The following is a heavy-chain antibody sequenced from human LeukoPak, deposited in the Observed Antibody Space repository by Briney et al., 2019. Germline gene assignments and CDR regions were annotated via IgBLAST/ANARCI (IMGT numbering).Heavy chain of an antibody. CDR3: TRDKGGITIFGVVSTVGDY. Sequence: GGSLRLSCTASGFTFGDYAMSWFRQAPGKGLEWVGFIRSKAYGGTTEYAASVKGRFTISRDDSKSIACLQMNSLKTEDTAVYYCTRDKGGITIFGVVSTVGDYWGQGTLVTVSS. J-gene: IGHJ4*02. V-gene: IGHV3-49*03. CDR2: IRSKAYGGTT. CDR1: GFTFGDYA. D-gene: IGHD3-3*01.